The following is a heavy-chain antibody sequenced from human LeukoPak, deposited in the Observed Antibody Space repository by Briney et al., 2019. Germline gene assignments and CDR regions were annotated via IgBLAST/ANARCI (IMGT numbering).Heavy chain of an antibody. Sequence: QPGGSLRLSCAVSGFTFSSYAMSWVRQAPGKGLEWVSTISASGFTTYYADSVKGRFTISRDNSKNTLYLQMNSLRAEDTAVYYCAKGAIFEVLGAAFDIWGQGTMVTVSS. CDR3: AKGAIFEVLGAAFDI. D-gene: IGHD3-3*01. CDR2: ISASGFTT. J-gene: IGHJ3*02. V-gene: IGHV3-23*01. CDR1: GFTFSSYA.